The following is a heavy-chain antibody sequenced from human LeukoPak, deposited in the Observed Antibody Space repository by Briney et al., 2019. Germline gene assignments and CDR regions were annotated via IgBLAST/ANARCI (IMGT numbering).Heavy chain of an antibody. J-gene: IGHJ5*02. CDR3: ARGGGYCSSTSCYLNDWFDP. D-gene: IGHD2-2*03. Sequence: GGSLRLSCAASGFTFSSYSMNWVRQAPGKGLEWVSSISSSSSYIYYADSVKGRFTISRDNAKNSLYLQMNSLRAEDTAVYHCARGGGYCSSTSCYLNDWFDPWGQGTLVTVSS. V-gene: IGHV3-21*01. CDR2: ISSSSSYI. CDR1: GFTFSSYS.